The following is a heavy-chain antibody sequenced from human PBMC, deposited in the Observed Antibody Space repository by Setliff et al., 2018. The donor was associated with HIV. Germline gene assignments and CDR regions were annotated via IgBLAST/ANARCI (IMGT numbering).Heavy chain of an antibody. J-gene: IGHJ5*02. CDR1: GGSIGSHY. CDR2: IYYSGST. CDR3: ARAGDCTEASCPKARFDP. D-gene: IGHD2-8*02. Sequence: SETLSLTCSVSGGSIGSHYWSWIRQPPGKGLEWIGYIYYSGSTNYNPSLKSRVTISVDTSMNQFSLNLNSVTAADTAAYYCARAGDCTEASCPKARFDPWGPGILVTVSS. V-gene: IGHV4-59*11.